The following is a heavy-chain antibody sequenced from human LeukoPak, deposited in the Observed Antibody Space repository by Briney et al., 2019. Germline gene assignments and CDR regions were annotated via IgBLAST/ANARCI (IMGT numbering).Heavy chain of an antibody. D-gene: IGHD6-13*01. Sequence: SETLSLTCSVSGGSITGYYWSWIRQPPGKGLEWIGYIYYSGSTNYNPSLKSRVTISVDTSKNQFSLKLSSVTAADTAVYYCARGSSSWSNWFDPWGQGTLVTVSS. V-gene: IGHV4-59*01. CDR2: IYYSGST. J-gene: IGHJ5*02. CDR1: GGSITGYY. CDR3: ARGSSSWSNWFDP.